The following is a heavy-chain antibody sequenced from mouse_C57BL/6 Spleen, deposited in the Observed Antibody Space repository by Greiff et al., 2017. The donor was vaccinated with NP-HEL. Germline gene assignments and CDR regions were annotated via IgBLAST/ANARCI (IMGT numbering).Heavy chain of an antibody. J-gene: IGHJ3*01. D-gene: IGHD2-3*01. V-gene: IGHV1-52*01. Sequence: VQLQQPGAELVRPGSSVKLSCKASGYTFTSYWMHWVKQRPIQGLEWIGNIDPSDSETHYNQKFKDKATLTVDKYSSTAYMQLSGLTSEDSAVYYCARGGDGYHQAWFAYWGQGTLVTVSA. CDR3: ARGGDGYHQAWFAY. CDR1: GYTFTSYW. CDR2: IDPSDSET.